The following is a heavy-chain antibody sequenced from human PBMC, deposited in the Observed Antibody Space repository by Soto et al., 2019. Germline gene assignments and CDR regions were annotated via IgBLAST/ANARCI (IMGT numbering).Heavy chain of an antibody. CDR1: GDTFSIYT. Sequence: QVQLVQSGSEVKKPGSSVRLSCKTSGDTFSIYTIRWVRQAPGQGLEWMGRVLPFLDLTTYSQRFQGRITITADRSTTTAYMELSSLRYEDTAVYYGAQDWANSNWPNFDSWGQGTLVTVSS. D-gene: IGHD6-13*01. CDR3: AQDWANSNWPNFDS. CDR2: VLPFLDLT. V-gene: IGHV1-69*02. J-gene: IGHJ4*02.